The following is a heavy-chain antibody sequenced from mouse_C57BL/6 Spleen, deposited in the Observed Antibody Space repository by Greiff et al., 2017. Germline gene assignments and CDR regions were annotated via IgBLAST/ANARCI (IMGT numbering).Heavy chain of an antibody. V-gene: IGHV1-81*01. CDR2: IYPRSGNT. J-gene: IGHJ4*01. CDR1: GYTFTSYG. CDR3: AREDVIPTRRAMDY. D-gene: IGHD5-1-1*01. Sequence: QVQLQQSGAELARPGASVKLSCKASGYTFTSYGISWVKQRTGQGLEWIGEIYPRSGNTYYNEKFKGKATLTADKSSSTAYMELRSLTSEDSAVYFCAREDVIPTRRAMDYWGQGTSVTVSS.